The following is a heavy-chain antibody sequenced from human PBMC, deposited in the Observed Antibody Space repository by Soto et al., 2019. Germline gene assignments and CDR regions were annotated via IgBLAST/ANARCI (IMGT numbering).Heavy chain of an antibody. CDR2: IHYSESS. D-gene: IGHD1-1*01. Sequence: QLQMEESGPGLVKPSQTLSLTCTVSGASLSSGYYYWGWIRQPPGKGLEWIGSIHYSESSYFYPSLQSRVTISLDTSQNQISLNLSSVTAADTAVYYCARSRGPRNWNAFDIWGQGTMVTVSS. CDR1: GASLSSGYYY. CDR3: ARSRGPRNWNAFDI. V-gene: IGHV4-39*01. J-gene: IGHJ3*02.